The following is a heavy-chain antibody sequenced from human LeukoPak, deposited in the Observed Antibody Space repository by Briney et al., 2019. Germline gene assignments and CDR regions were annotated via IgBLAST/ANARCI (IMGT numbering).Heavy chain of an antibody. J-gene: IGHJ4*02. D-gene: IGHD3-22*01. CDR1: GFTFSSYE. CDR3: ARWDFDSSGYYSFDY. V-gene: IGHV3-48*03. Sequence: GGSLRLSCAASGFTFSSYEMNWVRQAPGKGLEWSSYISSSGSTIYYADSVKGRFTISRDNAKNSLYLQMNSLRAEDTAVYYCARWDFDSSGYYSFDYWGQGTLVTVSS. CDR2: ISSSGSTI.